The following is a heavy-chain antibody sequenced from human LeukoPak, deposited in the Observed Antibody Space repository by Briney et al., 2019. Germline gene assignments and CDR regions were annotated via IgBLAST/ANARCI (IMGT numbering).Heavy chain of an antibody. CDR1: GCIFSNYA. CDR2: ISYDGRNQ. V-gene: IGHV3-30*04. D-gene: IGHD3-16*01. Sequence: GGSLRLSCAASGCIFSNYAMHWVRQAPGKGLEWVAVISYDGRNQYYADSVKGRFTVSRDNSKSTLYLQMNSLRGEDTAVYNCARYGGFLDYWGQGTLVTVSS. CDR3: ARYGGFLDY. J-gene: IGHJ4*02.